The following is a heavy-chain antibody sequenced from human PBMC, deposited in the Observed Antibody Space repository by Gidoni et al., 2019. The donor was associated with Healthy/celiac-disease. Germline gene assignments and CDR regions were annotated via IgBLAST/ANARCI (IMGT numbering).Heavy chain of an antibody. D-gene: IGHD6-6*01. CDR1: GGSISRGDYY. Sequence: QVQLQESGPGLVKPSQTLSLTCTVSGGSISRGDYYWSWLRQPPGKGLEWIGYIYYSGSTYYNPSLKSRVTISVDTSKNKFSLKLSSVTAADTAVYYCARDASIAARRSYYYYYGMDVWGQGTTVTVSS. J-gene: IGHJ6*02. V-gene: IGHV4-30-4*01. CDR2: IYYSGST. CDR3: ARDASIAARRSYYYYYGMDV.